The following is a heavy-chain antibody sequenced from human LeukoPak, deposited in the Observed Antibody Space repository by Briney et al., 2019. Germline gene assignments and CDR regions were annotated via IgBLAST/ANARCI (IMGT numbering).Heavy chain of an antibody. D-gene: IGHD3-10*01. CDR2: IYYSGST. Sequence: PSETLSLTCTVSGVSISSYYWSWIRQPPGKGLEWIGYIYYSGSTNYNPSLKSRVTISVDTSKNQFSLKLSSVTAADTAVYYCARGRGHYYYGMDVWGQGTTVTVSS. CDR3: ARGRGHYYYGMDV. CDR1: GVSISSYY. J-gene: IGHJ6*02. V-gene: IGHV4-59*01.